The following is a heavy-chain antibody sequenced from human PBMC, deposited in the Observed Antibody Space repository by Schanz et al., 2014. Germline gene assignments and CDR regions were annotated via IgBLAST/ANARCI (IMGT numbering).Heavy chain of an antibody. Sequence: QVQLQESGPGLVKPSETLSLTCTVSGGPIISHFWSWIRQPPGKGLEGIGYMYHSGSSNYNPSLMSRVTISVDTSKNQFSLKMTSLTAADTAVYFCARVGGGILTSWYSLDSWGQGTLVTVSS. D-gene: IGHD2-8*02. CDR2: MYHSGSS. J-gene: IGHJ4*02. CDR1: GGPIISHF. CDR3: ARVGGGILTSWYSLDS. V-gene: IGHV4-59*11.